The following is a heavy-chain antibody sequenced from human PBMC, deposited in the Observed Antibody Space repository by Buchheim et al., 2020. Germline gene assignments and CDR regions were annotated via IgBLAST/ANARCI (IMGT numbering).Heavy chain of an antibody. V-gene: IGHV3-33*01. Sequence: QVQLVESGGGVVQPGRSLRLSCAASGSTFSSYGMHWVRQAPGKGLEWVAVIWYDGSNKYYADSVKGRFTISRDNSKNTLYLQMNSLRAEDTAVYYCARGALYYYDSSGYRSIGYYFDYWGQGTL. CDR1: GSTFSSYG. CDR2: IWYDGSNK. CDR3: ARGALYYYDSSGYRSIGYYFDY. D-gene: IGHD3-22*01. J-gene: IGHJ4*02.